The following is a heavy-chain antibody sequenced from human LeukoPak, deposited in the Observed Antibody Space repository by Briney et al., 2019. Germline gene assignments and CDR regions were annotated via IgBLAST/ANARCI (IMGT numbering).Heavy chain of an antibody. J-gene: IGHJ5*02. CDR3: ARGRHGSYYDYWSGSPKFDP. CDR1: GYSISSDYY. D-gene: IGHD3-3*01. CDR2: IYHSGST. V-gene: IGHV4-38-2*02. Sequence: SETLSLTCTVSGYSISSDYYWGWIRQPPGKGLEWIGNIYHSGSTYYNPSLKSRVTISVDTSKNQFSLKLNSVTAADTAVYYCARGRHGSYYDYWSGSPKFDPWGQGTLVTVSS.